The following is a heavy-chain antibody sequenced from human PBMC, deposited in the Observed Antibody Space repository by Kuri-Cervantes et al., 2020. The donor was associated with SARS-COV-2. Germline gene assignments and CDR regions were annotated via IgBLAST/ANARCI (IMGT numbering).Heavy chain of an antibody. V-gene: IGHV3-7*01. CDR2: IKQDGSEK. Sequence: GESLKISCAASGFTFSSYWMSWVRQAPGKGLEWVANIKQDGSEKYYVDSVKGRFTISRDNAKNSLYLQMNSLRAGDTAMYYCARGGNPAWNMDVWGKGTTVTVSS. CDR1: GFTFSSYW. J-gene: IGHJ6*03. D-gene: IGHD4-23*01. CDR3: ARGGNPAWNMDV.